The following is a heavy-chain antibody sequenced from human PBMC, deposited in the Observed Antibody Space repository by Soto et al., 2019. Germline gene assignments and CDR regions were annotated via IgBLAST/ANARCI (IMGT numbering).Heavy chain of an antibody. CDR1: GFTFSSYA. J-gene: IGHJ4*02. D-gene: IGHD2-2*01. Sequence: EVQLLESGGGLVQPGGSLRLSCAASGFTFSSYAMSWVRQAPGKGLEWVSAISGSGGSTYYADSVKGRFTISRDNSKNTLYLQMNSLRAEDTAVYYCAYPPGYCISTSCYGYWGQGTLVTVSS. V-gene: IGHV3-23*01. CDR3: AYPPGYCISTSCYGY. CDR2: ISGSGGST.